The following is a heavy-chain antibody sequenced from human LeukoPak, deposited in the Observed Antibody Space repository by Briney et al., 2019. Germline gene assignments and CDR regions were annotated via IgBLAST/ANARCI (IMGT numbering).Heavy chain of an antibody. CDR1: GFTFSSYS. V-gene: IGHV3-21*04. J-gene: IGHJ4*02. Sequence: PGGSLRLSCAASGFTFSSYSMNWVRQAPGKGLVWVSSISSSSCYIYYADSVKGRFTISRDNAKNTLYLQMNSLRAEDTAVYYCARSSGSSWGLFDYWGQGTLVTVSS. D-gene: IGHD2-15*01. CDR2: ISSSSCYI. CDR3: ARSSGSSWGLFDY.